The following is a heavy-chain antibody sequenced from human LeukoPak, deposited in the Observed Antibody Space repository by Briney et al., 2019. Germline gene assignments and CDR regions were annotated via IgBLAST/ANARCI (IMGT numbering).Heavy chain of an antibody. Sequence: GASVKVSCKASGYDFISYGFTWVRQAPGRGLEWMGWISAYNGNTNYAPSLQARVSMTTDASASTVSIEVRSLTPDDTAVYYRAEGAKSGLHYWGQGTLVTVSS. D-gene: IGHD6-25*01. CDR1: GYDFISYG. CDR2: ISAYNGNT. V-gene: IGHV1-18*01. J-gene: IGHJ4*02. CDR3: AEGAKSGLHY.